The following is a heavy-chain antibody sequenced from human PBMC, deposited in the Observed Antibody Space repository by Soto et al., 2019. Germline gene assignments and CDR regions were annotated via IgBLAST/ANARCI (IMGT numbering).Heavy chain of an antibody. CDR3: ARDPSPGSWTDYYYGMDV. Sequence: QVQLVQSGAEVKKPGASVKVSCKASGYTFTSYGISWVRRAPGQGLEWMGWISAYNGNTNYAQKLQGRVTMTTDTSTSTAYMELRSLRSDDTAVYYCARDPSPGSWTDYYYGMDVWGQGTTVTVSS. CDR1: GYTFTSYG. J-gene: IGHJ6*02. CDR2: ISAYNGNT. V-gene: IGHV1-18*04. D-gene: IGHD6-13*01.